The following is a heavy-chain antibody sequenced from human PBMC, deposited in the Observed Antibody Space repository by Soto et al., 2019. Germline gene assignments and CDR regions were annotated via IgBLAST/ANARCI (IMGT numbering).Heavy chain of an antibody. V-gene: IGHV3-48*03. CDR1: GFTFSDYE. CDR2: ITSGGRSI. Sequence: GGSLRLSCTASGFTFSDYEMNWVRQAPGKGLEWVSYITSGGRSIYYADSVKGRFIISRDNAENSLYLQMNSLRPEDTAVYYCLRRMAYPDQWGQGTLVTGSS. J-gene: IGHJ4*02. D-gene: IGHD2-15*01. CDR3: LRRMAYPDQ.